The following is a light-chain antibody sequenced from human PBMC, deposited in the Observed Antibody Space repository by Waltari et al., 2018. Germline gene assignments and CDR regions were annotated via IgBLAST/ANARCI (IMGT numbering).Light chain of an antibody. Sequence: YQKHPGKVPKLMIFDVTKRPSGVSDRFFGSKSANTASLTISGLQAEDEANYYCTSYTTSSTWVFGGGTRLTVL. V-gene: IGLV2-14*04. J-gene: IGLJ3*02. CDR3: TSYTTSSTWV. CDR2: DVT.